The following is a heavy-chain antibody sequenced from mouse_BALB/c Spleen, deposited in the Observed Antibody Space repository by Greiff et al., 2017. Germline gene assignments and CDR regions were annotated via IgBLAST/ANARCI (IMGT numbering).Heavy chain of an antibody. CDR3: ARVGDYDGWFAY. CDR2: ISSGGST. J-gene: IGHJ3*01. CDR1: GFTFSSYA. D-gene: IGHD2-4*01. V-gene: IGHV5-6-5*01. Sequence: EVKLVESGGGLVKPGGSLKLSCAASGFTFSSYAMSWVRQTPEKRLEWVASISSGGSTYYPDSVKGRFTISRDNARNILYLQMSSLRSEDTAMYYCARVGDYDGWFAYWGQGTLVTVSA.